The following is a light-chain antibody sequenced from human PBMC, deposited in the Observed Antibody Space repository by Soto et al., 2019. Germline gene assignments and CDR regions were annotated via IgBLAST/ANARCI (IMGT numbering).Light chain of an antibody. Sequence: QSALTQPASVSGSPGQSITISCTGTSSDVGGYNYVSWYQQHPGKAPKFMIYEVSNRPSGVSNRFSGSKSGNPASLTISGLQAEDEADYYCSSYTSSSTHGVFGGGTQLTVL. J-gene: IGLJ7*01. CDR3: SSYTSSSTHGV. V-gene: IGLV2-14*01. CDR1: SSDVGGYNY. CDR2: EVS.